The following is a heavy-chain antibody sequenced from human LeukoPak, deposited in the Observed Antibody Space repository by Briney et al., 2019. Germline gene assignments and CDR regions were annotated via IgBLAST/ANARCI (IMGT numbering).Heavy chain of an antibody. D-gene: IGHD6-13*01. CDR3: AREGGQQQLVAFFDY. V-gene: IGHV4-39*07. J-gene: IGHJ4*02. CDR1: GGSISSSSYY. CDR2: IYYSGST. Sequence: TSETLSLTCTVSGGSISSSSYYWGWIRQPPGKGLEWIGSIYYSGSTYYNPSLKSRVTISVDTSKNQFSLKLSSVTAADTAVYYCAREGGQQQLVAFFDYWGQGTLVTVSS.